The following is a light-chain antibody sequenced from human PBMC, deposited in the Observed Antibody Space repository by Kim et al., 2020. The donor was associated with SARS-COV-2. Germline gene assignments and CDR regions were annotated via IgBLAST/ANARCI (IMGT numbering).Light chain of an antibody. Sequence: QSVLTQPPSVSGAPGQRVTISCTGSSSSIGAGYDVHWYQQLPGTAPKPLIYNNNNRPSGVPDRFSGSKSGTSASLAITGLQDEDEADYYCQSYDTNLSGWVFGGGTQLTVL. CDR1: SSSIGAGYD. CDR2: NNN. J-gene: IGLJ3*02. V-gene: IGLV1-40*01. CDR3: QSYDTNLSGWV.